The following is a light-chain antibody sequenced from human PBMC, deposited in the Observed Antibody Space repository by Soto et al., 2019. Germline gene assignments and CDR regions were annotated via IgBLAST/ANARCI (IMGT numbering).Light chain of an antibody. J-gene: IGKJ1*01. CDR2: GAS. V-gene: IGKV3-15*01. CDR3: QQYGSSRGT. Sequence: IVMSQVPATLSVSPGERATLSCRASQTVSSDLAWYQQKPGQAPRLLVYGASTRATGVPARFSGSGSGTEFTLTISSLQSEDFAVYYCQQYGSSRGTFGQGAKVDIK. CDR1: QTVSSD.